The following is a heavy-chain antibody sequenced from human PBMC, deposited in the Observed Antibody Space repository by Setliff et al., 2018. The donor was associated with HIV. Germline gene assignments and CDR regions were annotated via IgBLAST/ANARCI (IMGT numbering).Heavy chain of an antibody. Sequence: GGSLRLVCAAYGFTFSSYWTSWVRQAPGKGLEWVANISQDGSETYYVDSVKGRFTISRDNAKNSLYLQVNSLRAEDTAVYYCAGVPEFTTYYYGSGICSWGQGTTVTVSS. J-gene: IGHJ6*02. CDR3: AGVPEFTTYYYGSGICS. CDR1: GFTFSSYW. CDR2: ISQDGSET. D-gene: IGHD3-10*01. V-gene: IGHV3-7*03.